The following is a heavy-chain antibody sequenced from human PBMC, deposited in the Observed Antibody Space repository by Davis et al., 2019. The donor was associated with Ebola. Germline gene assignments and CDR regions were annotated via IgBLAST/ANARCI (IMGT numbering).Heavy chain of an antibody. CDR3: ARAWYGSGSYYSYYYYGMDV. J-gene: IGHJ6*02. CDR1: GGTFGSYA. D-gene: IGHD3-10*01. V-gene: IGHV1-69*04. Sequence: AASVKVSCKASGGTFGSYAISWVRQAPGQGLEWMGRIIPILGIANYAQKFQGRVTITADKSTSTAYMELSSLRSEDTAVYYCARAWYGSGSYYSYYYYGMDVWGQGTTVTVSS. CDR2: IIPILGIA.